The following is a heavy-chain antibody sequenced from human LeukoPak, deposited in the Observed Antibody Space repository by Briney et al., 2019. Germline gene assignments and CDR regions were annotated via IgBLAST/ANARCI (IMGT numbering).Heavy chain of an antibody. D-gene: IGHD1-14*01. CDR2: ISGSGGST. CDR3: AKDPLSPEYYYYYYGMDV. V-gene: IGHV3-23*01. Sequence: GESLRLSCAASGFTFSSYAMSWVRQAPGKGLEWVSAISGSGGSTYYADSMKGRFTISRDNSKNTLYLQMNSLRAEDTAVYYCAKDPLSPEYYYYYYGMDVWGQGTTVTVSS. CDR1: GFTFSSYA. J-gene: IGHJ6*02.